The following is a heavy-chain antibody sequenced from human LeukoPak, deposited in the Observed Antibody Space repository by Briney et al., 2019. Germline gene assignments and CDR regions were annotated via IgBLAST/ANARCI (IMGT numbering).Heavy chain of an antibody. V-gene: IGHV3-21*01. D-gene: IGHD2-8*01. Sequence: GGSLRLSCAASGFTFSSYWMHWVRQAPGKGLEWVSSISSGSSYIYYADSVKGRFPISRDNAKNSLYLQMNSLRAEDTAVYYCARDKNGHFDYWGQGTLVTVTS. CDR3: ARDKNGHFDY. CDR1: GFTFSSYW. CDR2: ISSGSSYI. J-gene: IGHJ4*02.